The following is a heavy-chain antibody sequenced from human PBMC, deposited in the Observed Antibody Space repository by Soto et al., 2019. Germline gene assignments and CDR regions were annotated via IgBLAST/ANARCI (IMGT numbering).Heavy chain of an antibody. CDR2: IYYSGST. J-gene: IGHJ5*02. CDR1: GGSISSGDYY. CDR3: ASSEYYDFWSGYYSWFDP. D-gene: IGHD3-3*01. Sequence: PSETLSLTCTVSGGSISSGDYYWSWIRQPPGKGLEWIGYIYYSGSTYYNPSLKSRVTISVDTSKNQFSLKLSSVTAADTAVYYCASSEYYDFWSGYYSWFDPWGQGTLVTVSS. V-gene: IGHV4-30-4*01.